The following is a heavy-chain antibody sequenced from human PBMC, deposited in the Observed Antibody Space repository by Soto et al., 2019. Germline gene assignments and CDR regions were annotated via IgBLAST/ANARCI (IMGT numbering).Heavy chain of an antibody. CDR3: ARDSVVVTAILDC. CDR1: GFTFTSSA. D-gene: IGHD2-21*02. CDR2: IVVGSGNT. Sequence: SVKVSCKASGFTFTSSAMQWVRQARGQRLEWIGWIVVGSGNTNYAQKFQERVTITRDMSTSTAYMELSSLRSEDTAVYYCARDSVVVTAILDCWGQGTLLTVSS. V-gene: IGHV1-58*02. J-gene: IGHJ4*02.